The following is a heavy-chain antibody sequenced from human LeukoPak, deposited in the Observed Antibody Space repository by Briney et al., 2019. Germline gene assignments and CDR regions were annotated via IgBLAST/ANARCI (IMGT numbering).Heavy chain of an antibody. CDR3: ARVGKPLKTTVTTPGAFDI. CDR1: GFTFSNYD. CDR2: IAILDDT. Sequence: GGSLRLSCKTSGFTFSNYDFHWVRQPAEGRLEWVSAIAILDDTYYSDSVKGRFTVSRDSAGSSLSLQMTHLRVGDTAVYYCARVGKPLKTTVTTPGAFDIWGQGTMVTVSS. J-gene: IGHJ3*02. V-gene: IGHV3-13*01. D-gene: IGHD4-17*01.